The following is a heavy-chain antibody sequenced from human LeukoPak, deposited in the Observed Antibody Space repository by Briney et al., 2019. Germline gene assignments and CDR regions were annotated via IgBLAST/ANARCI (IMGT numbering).Heavy chain of an antibody. V-gene: IGHV3-23*01. J-gene: IGHJ4*02. CDR3: AKARWSGPFYFDY. CDR1: GFTFSNFA. Sequence: TGGSLRLSCAASGFTFSNFAMNWVRQAPGKGLEWVSTISGSGGITYYADSVKGRFTISRDNSKNTLHLQMNSLRAEDTAVYYCAKARWSGPFYFDYWGQGTLVTVSS. CDR2: ISGSGGIT. D-gene: IGHD3-3*01.